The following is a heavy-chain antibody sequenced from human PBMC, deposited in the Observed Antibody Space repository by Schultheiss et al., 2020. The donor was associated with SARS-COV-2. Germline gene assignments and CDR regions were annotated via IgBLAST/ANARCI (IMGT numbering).Heavy chain of an antibody. CDR3: AREPLGYYYYYGMDV. CDR2: INPNSGGT. D-gene: IGHD7-27*01. J-gene: IGHJ6*02. V-gene: IGHV1-69*13. Sequence: SVKVSCKASGGTFSSYAISWVRQAPGQGLEWMGWINPNSGGTNYAQKFQGRVTITADESTSTAYMELSSLRSEDTAVYYCAREPLGYYYYYGMDVWGQGTTVTVSS. CDR1: GGTFSSYA.